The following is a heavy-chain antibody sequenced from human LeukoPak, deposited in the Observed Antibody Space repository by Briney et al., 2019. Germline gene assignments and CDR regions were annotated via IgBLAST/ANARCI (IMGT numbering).Heavy chain of an antibody. J-gene: IGHJ6*02. Sequence: ASVKVSCKASGYTFTSYGISWVRQAPGQGLECMGWISAYNGNTNYAQKLQGRVTMTTDTSTSTAYMELRSLRSDDTAVYYCARDVSYYHYYYGMDVWGQGTTVTVSS. CDR1: GYTFTSYG. CDR3: ARDVSYYHYYYGMDV. V-gene: IGHV1-18*01. CDR2: ISAYNGNT. D-gene: IGHD3-10*01.